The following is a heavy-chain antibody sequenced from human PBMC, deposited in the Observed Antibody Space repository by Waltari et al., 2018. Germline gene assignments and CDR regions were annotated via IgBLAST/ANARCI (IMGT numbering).Heavy chain of an antibody. D-gene: IGHD4-17*01. Sequence: QVQLQESGPGLVKPSQTLSLTCTVPGDPIRRCGYYWTWIRRPAGKGLEWVGRIYATGSTKYNPSLKSRVTISRDMSKNQFSLKLTSVTAADTAVYYCVRSGGFGDYWFDPWGQGSLVTVSS. V-gene: IGHV4-61*02. CDR3: VRSGGFGDYWFDP. CDR1: GDPIRRCGYY. J-gene: IGHJ5*02. CDR2: IYATGST.